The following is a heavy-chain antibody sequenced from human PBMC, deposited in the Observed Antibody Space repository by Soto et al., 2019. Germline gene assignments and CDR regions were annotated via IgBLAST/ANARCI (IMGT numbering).Heavy chain of an antibody. D-gene: IGHD3-3*01. CDR3: ASASFWSVYYTPFDY. J-gene: IGHJ4*02. Sequence: ASVKVSCKASGGTFSSYAIRWVRQAPGQGLEWMGGIIPIFGTANYAQKFQGRVTITADKYTITAYMELSSLRSEDTAVYYGASASFWSVYYTPFDYWGQGTLVTVSS. CDR1: GGTFSSYA. V-gene: IGHV1-69*06. CDR2: IIPIFGTA.